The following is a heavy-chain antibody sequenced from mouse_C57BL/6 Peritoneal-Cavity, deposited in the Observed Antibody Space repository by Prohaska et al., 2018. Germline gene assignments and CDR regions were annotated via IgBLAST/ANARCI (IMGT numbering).Heavy chain of an antibody. Sequence: EVKLLQSGGGLVQPGGSLKLSCAASGIDFSRYWMSWVRRAPGKGLEWIGESITDSSTINYAPYLKDKFIISRDNAKNTLYLQMSKVRSEDTALYYCARRDGYYWYFDVWGTGTTVTVSS. CDR3: ARRDGYYWYFDV. V-gene: IGHV4-1*01. D-gene: IGHD2-3*01. J-gene: IGHJ1*03. CDR1: GIDFSRYW. CDR2: SITDSSTI.